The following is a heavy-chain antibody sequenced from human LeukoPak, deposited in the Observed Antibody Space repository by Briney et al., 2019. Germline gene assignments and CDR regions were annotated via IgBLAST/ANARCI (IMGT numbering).Heavy chain of an antibody. CDR1: GYTFTGYY. CDR2: INPNSGGT. Sequence: ASVKVSCKASGYTFTGYYMHWVRQAPGQGLEWMGWINPNSGGTNYAQKFQGRVTMTRDTSISTAYMELSRLRSDATAVYYCARALGYCSGGSCYELFDYWGQGTLVTVSS. V-gene: IGHV1-2*02. D-gene: IGHD2-15*01. CDR3: ARALGYCSGGSCYELFDY. J-gene: IGHJ4*02.